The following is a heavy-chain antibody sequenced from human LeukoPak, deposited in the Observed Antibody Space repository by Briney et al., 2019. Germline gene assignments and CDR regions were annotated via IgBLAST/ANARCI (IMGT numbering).Heavy chain of an antibody. V-gene: IGHV3-74*01. CDR1: GLTFSTYW. CDR3: ARENYDYSGDSFAFDI. J-gene: IGHJ3*02. Sequence: GRSLRLSCAASGLTFSTYWMHWVRHAPGKGLVWVSRIRSDGSTTDYADSVKGRFIISRDKAKNTLYLQMSSLRAEDTAVYYCARENYDYSGDSFAFDIWGRGTVGTVSS. D-gene: IGHD4-23*01. CDR2: IRSDGSTT.